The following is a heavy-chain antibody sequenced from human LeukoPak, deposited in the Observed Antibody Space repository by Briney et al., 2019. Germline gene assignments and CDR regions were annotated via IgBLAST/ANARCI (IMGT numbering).Heavy chain of an antibody. V-gene: IGHV4-59*01. CDR2: IYYSGST. CDR3: AREVAAVPRFDY. D-gene: IGHD6-13*01. J-gene: IGHJ4*02. CDR1: GGSISGYY. Sequence: SETLSLTCTVSGGSISGYYWSWIRQPPGKGLEWIGYIYYSGSTNYNPSLKSRVTISVDTSKNQFSLKLSSVTAADTAVYYCAREVAAVPRFDYWGQGTLVTVSS.